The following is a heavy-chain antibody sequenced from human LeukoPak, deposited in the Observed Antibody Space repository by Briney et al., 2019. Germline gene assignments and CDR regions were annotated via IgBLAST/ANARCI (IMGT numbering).Heavy chain of an antibody. CDR2: IYPGDSDT. CDR1: GYSFTSYW. CDR3: ARPVAVADLIY. J-gene: IGHJ4*02. V-gene: IGHV5-51*01. D-gene: IGHD6-19*01. Sequence: GESLKISCKASGYSFTSYWIGWVRQMPGKGLGWMGIIYPGDSDTRYSPSFQGQVTISADKSISTAYLQWSSLKASDTAMYYCARPVAVADLIYWGQGTLVTVSS.